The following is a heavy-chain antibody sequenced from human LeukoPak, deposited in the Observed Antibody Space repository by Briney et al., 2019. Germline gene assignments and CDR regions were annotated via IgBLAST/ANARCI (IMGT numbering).Heavy chain of an antibody. D-gene: IGHD6-19*01. J-gene: IGHJ4*02. CDR1: GFTFSTYE. CDR3: SLLAVASPQDY. CDR2: ISSSGFTI. Sequence: PGGPLRLSCAASGFTFSTYEMHWVRQAPGKGLEWVSDISSSGFTIYYADSVKGRFTTSRDNAKNLLYLQMHSLRAEDTAVYYCSLLAVASPQDYWGQGTLVTVS. V-gene: IGHV3-48*03.